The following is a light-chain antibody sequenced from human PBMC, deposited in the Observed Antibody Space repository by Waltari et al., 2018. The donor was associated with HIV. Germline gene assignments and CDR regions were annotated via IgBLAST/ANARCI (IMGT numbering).Light chain of an antibody. CDR1: SRDVGSYNR. Sequence: QSALTQPPSVSWSPGQSVTISCTATSRDVGSYNRFSWYQQPPGPAPKLMIYEVSNRPSGVPDRFSGSKSGNTASLTISGLQAEDEADYYCSSYTSSSTLVFGGGTKLTVL. V-gene: IGLV2-18*02. J-gene: IGLJ3*02. CDR2: EVS. CDR3: SSYTSSSTLV.